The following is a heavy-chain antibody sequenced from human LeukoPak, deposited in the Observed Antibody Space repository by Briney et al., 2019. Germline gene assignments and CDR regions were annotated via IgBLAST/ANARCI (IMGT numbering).Heavy chain of an antibody. CDR1: GGSISSGSYY. Sequence: PSQTLSLTCTVSGGSISSGSYYWSWIRQPAGKGLEWIGRIYTSGSTNYNPSLKSRVTISVDTSKNQFSLKLSSVTAADTAVYYCARYSSSWYFDYWGQGTLVTVSP. CDR3: ARYSSSWYFDY. J-gene: IGHJ4*02. CDR2: IYTSGST. D-gene: IGHD6-19*01. V-gene: IGHV4-61*02.